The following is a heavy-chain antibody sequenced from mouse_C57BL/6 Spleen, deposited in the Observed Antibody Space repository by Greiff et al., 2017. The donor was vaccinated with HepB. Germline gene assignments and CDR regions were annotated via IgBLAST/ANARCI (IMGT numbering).Heavy chain of an antibody. D-gene: IGHD3-2*02. J-gene: IGHJ2*01. CDR3: ARVAQATYYFDY. V-gene: IGHV1-55*01. CDR2: IYPGSGST. Sequence: QVQLKQPGAELVKPGASVKMSCKASGYTFTSYWITWVKQRPGQGLEWIGDIYPGSGSTNYNEKFKSKATLTVDTSSSTAYMQLSSLTSEDSAVYYCARVAQATYYFDYWGQGTTLTVSS. CDR1: GYTFTSYW.